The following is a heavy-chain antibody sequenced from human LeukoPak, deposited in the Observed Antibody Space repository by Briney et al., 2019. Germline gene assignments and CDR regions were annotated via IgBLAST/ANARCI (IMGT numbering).Heavy chain of an antibody. CDR2: INHSGST. D-gene: IGHD3-9*01. Sequence: PSGTLSLTCAVSGGSFSGYYWSWIRQPPGKGLEWIGEINHSGSTKYNPSLKSRVTISVDTSKNQFFLKLSSVTAADTAVYYCAGPPQKYDILTGAGGMDVWGQGTTVTVSS. J-gene: IGHJ6*02. V-gene: IGHV4-34*01. CDR1: GGSFSGYY. CDR3: AGPPQKYDILTGAGGMDV.